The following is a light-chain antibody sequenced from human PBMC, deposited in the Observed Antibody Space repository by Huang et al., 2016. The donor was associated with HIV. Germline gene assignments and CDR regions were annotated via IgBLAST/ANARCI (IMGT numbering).Light chain of an antibody. CDR2: GAS. CDR3: QQYGSLLT. Sequence: EIVLTQSPGTLSLPPGERATLSCRASQRVSSNYLAWYQQRPGQAPRLLSYGASNRATGIPDRFSGSWSGTDFTLTINRLEPEDFAVYYCQQYGSLLTFGGGTKVEIK. CDR1: QRVSSNY. J-gene: IGKJ4*01. V-gene: IGKV3-20*01.